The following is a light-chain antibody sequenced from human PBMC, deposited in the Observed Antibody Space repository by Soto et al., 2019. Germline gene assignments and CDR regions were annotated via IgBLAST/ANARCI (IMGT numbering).Light chain of an antibody. CDR1: QSVSSK. CDR3: QQYNSWLWT. V-gene: IGKV3-15*01. Sequence: EIVMAHSPASLSVSAGEVATLSGRASQSVSSKLAWYQQKPGQAPRLLIYGASTRATGIPARFSGSGSGTEFTLIISSLQSEDSAVYYCQQYNSWLWTFGQGTKVDIK. J-gene: IGKJ1*01. CDR2: GAS.